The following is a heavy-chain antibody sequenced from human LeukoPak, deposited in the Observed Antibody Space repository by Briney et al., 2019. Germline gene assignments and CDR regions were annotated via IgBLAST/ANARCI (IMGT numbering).Heavy chain of an antibody. V-gene: IGHV4-31*03. J-gene: IGHJ6*02. Sequence: SETLSLTCTVSGGSISSGGYYWSQIRQHPGKGLEWIGYIYYSGSTYYNPSLKSRVTISVDTSKNQFSLKLSSVTAADTAVYYCARDLVTYYYDSSPPGGLNYYYYGMDVWGQGTTVTVSS. CDR2: IYYSGST. D-gene: IGHD3-22*01. CDR1: GGSISSGGYY. CDR3: ARDLVTYYYDSSPPGGLNYYYYGMDV.